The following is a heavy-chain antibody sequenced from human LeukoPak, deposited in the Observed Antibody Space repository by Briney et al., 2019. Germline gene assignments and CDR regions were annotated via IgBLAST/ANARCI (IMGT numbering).Heavy chain of an antibody. CDR3: ARDLDNSGWYVFDY. J-gene: IGHJ4*02. V-gene: IGHV4-59*01. D-gene: IGHD6-19*01. CDR1: GGSISGDY. CDR2: IYYSGST. Sequence: SESLSLTCTVSGGSISGDYWSWIRQSLQGLEWIGYIYYSGSTNYNPSLKSRVTISVDTSKNQFSLKLSSVTAADTAVYYCARDLDNSGWYVFDYWGQGNLVTVSS.